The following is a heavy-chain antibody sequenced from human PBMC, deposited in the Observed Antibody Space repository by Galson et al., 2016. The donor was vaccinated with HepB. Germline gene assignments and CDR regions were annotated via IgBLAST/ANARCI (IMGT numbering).Heavy chain of an antibody. V-gene: IGHV3-30*18. CDR1: GFTLSSYG. D-gene: IGHD3-3*01. CDR3: AKDEFLEGDYYYYGMDV. J-gene: IGHJ6*02. CDR2: ISYDGSQK. Sequence: SLRPSCAASGFTLSSYGMYWVRQAPGKGLEWVAVISYDGSQKYYADSVKGRFTISRDNSKNTLYLQMSSLRAEDTAVYYCAKDEFLEGDYYYYGMDVWGQGTTVTVSS.